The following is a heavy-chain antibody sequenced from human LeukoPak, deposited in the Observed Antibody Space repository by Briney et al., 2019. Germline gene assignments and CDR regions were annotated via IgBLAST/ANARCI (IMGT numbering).Heavy chain of an antibody. Sequence: GASVKVSCKASGYTFTSYDINWVRQATGQGLEWMGWMNPNCGNTGYAQKFQGRVTITRNTSISTAYMELSSLRSEDTAVYYCARARGPRQKDDYWGQGTLVTVSS. D-gene: IGHD3-10*01. J-gene: IGHJ4*02. CDR3: ARARGPRQKDDY. V-gene: IGHV1-8*03. CDR1: GYTFTSYD. CDR2: MNPNCGNT.